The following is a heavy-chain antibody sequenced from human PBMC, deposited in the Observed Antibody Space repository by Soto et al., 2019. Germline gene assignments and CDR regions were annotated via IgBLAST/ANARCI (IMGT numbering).Heavy chain of an antibody. D-gene: IGHD5-18*01. V-gene: IGHV3-53*01. CDR3: ARLPTALQQNYYYGMDV. CDR1: GFTVSSNY. J-gene: IGHJ6*02. CDR2: IYSGGST. Sequence: PGGSLRLSCAASGFTVSSNYMSWVRQAPGKGLEWVSVIYSGGSTYYADSVKGRFTISRDNSKNTLYLQMNSLRAEDTAVYYCARLPTALQQNYYYGMDVWGQGTTVTVSS.